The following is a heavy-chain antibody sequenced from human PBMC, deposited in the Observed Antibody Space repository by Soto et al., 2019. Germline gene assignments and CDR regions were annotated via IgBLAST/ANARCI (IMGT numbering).Heavy chain of an antibody. J-gene: IGHJ1*01. Sequence: GGSLRPSCSASGFAFSSYSMHWVRQEPREGLVYGSENSPQGGSSYCAVSVSGRITNSRADAKITVYLQESSLIPYDATVYYCRDMMIARGAMDFWGQGTLVTVSS. CDR1: GFAFSSYS. D-gene: IGHD2-21*01. CDR3: RDMMIARGAMDF. V-gene: IGHV3-64D*06. CDR2: NSPQGGSS.